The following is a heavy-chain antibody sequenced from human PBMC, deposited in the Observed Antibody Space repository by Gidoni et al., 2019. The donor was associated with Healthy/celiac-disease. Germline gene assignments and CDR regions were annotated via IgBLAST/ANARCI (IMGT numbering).Heavy chain of an antibody. Sequence: EVQLVESGGGLVQPGGSLRLSCAASGFTFSSYSMNWVRQAPGKGLEWVSYISSSSSTIYYADSVKGRFTISRDNAKNSLYLQMNSLRDEDTAVYYCARSTRFCSGGSCYWAYWGQGTLVTVSS. CDR1: GFTFSSYS. CDR2: ISSSSSTI. D-gene: IGHD2-15*01. V-gene: IGHV3-48*02. J-gene: IGHJ4*02. CDR3: ARSTRFCSGGSCYWAY.